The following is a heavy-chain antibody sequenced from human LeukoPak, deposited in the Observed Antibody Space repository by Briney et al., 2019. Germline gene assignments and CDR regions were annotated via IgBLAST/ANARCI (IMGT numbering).Heavy chain of an antibody. J-gene: IGHJ6*02. D-gene: IGHD6-13*01. Sequence: PGRSLRLSCAASGFTFYDYAMHWVRQAPGKGLEWVSGISWNSGSIVYADSVKGRFTISRDNAKNSLYLQMNSLRAEDTALYYCAKNIGAGIAAAGPSIYYYYYGMDVWGQGTTVTVSS. CDR2: ISWNSGSI. V-gene: IGHV3-9*01. CDR3: AKNIGAGIAAAGPSIYYYYYGMDV. CDR1: GFTFYDYA.